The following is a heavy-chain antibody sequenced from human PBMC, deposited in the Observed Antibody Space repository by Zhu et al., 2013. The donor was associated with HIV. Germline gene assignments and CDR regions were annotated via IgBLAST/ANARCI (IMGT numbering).Heavy chain of an antibody. CDR1: GYTFTSYD. D-gene: IGHD3-10*01. V-gene: IGHV1-8*01. CDR3: ARVPAYYYGSGSHLGRWFDP. Sequence: QVQLVQSGAEVKKPGASVKVSCKASGYTFTSYDINWVRQATGQGLEWMGWMNPNSGNTGYAQKFQGRVTMTRNTSISTAYMELSSLRSEDTAVYFCARVPAYYYGSGSHLGRWFDPWGQGTLVTVSS. CDR2: MNPNSGNT. J-gene: IGHJ5*02.